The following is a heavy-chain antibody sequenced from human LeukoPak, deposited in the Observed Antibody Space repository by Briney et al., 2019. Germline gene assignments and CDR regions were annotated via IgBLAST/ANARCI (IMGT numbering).Heavy chain of an antibody. D-gene: IGHD5-18*01. Sequence: GESLKISCKASGYRFPSYWITWVRQMPGKGLEWMGGIDPIDSYTTYSPSFQGHVTISADKSSATVYLQWSSLKASDTAMYYCARARVDTAMADFDYWGQGTLVTVSS. J-gene: IGHJ4*02. CDR3: ARARVDTAMADFDY. CDR1: GYRFPSYW. CDR2: IDPIDSYT. V-gene: IGHV5-10-1*01.